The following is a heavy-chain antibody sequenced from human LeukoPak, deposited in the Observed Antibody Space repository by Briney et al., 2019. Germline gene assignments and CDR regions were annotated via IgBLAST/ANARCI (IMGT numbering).Heavy chain of an antibody. Sequence: GGSLRLSCAASGFTFSSYGLNWVRQAPGKGLEWVSAISGSGGSTYYADSVRGRFTISRDNSKNTLYLQMNSLRAEDTAVYYCAKDLYSSGYDYWGQGTLVTASS. CDR3: AKDLYSSGYDY. D-gene: IGHD6-19*01. CDR1: GFTFSSYG. CDR2: ISGSGGST. V-gene: IGHV3-23*01. J-gene: IGHJ4*02.